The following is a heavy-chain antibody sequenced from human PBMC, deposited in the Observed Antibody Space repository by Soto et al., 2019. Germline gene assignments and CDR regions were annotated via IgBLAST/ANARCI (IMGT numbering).Heavy chain of an antibody. J-gene: IGHJ4*02. CDR3: AWISSGCLPDANYFDY. CDR1: GFSLSTSGMC. Sequence: SGPTLVNPTQTLTLTCTFSGFSLSTSGMCVSWIRQPPGKALEWLARIDWDDDKYYSTSLKTRLTISKDTSKNQVVLTMTNMDPVDTATYYCAWISSGCLPDANYFDYWGQGTLVTVSS. CDR2: IDWDDDK. V-gene: IGHV2-70*11. D-gene: IGHD6-19*01.